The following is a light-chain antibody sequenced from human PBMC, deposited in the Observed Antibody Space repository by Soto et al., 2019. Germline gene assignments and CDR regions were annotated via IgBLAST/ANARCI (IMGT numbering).Light chain of an antibody. V-gene: IGLV2-14*03. Sequence: QSALTQPASVSGSPGQSITISCIGTSSDVGGYNYVSWYQQHPGKAPKLMISNVGDRPSGVSNRFSGSKSGNTASLTISGLQTEDEADYYCSSYTTSSTVVFGGGTKLTVL. CDR3: SSYTTSSTVV. CDR1: SSDVGGYNY. CDR2: NVG. J-gene: IGLJ3*02.